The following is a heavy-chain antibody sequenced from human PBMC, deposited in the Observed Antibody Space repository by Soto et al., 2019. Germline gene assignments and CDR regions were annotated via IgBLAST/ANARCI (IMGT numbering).Heavy chain of an antibody. D-gene: IGHD1-20*01. J-gene: IGHJ6*02. Sequence: SETLSLTCTVSGGSISSGDDFWTWIRQPPGKGLEWIGYIYYSGSTYCNPSLKSRLTMSVDTSKNQFSLKLSSVTAADTAVYYCARDRAKWKDYYYYGMDVWGQGTTVTVS. CDR2: IYYSGST. CDR3: ARDRAKWKDYYYYGMDV. CDR1: GGSISSGDDF. V-gene: IGHV4-30-4*01.